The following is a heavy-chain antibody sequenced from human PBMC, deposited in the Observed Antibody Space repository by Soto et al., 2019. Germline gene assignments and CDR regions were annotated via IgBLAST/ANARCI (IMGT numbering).Heavy chain of an antibody. D-gene: IGHD6-19*01. CDR1: GGSISSYY. V-gene: IGHV4-59*01. CDR3: AGLRYSSGWRSYWYFDL. Sequence: KPSETLSLTCTVSGGSISSYYWSWIRQPPGKGLEWIGYIYYSGSTNYNPSLKSRVTISVDTSKNQFSLKLSSVTAADTAVYYCAGLRYSSGWRSYWYFDLWGRGTLVTVSS. J-gene: IGHJ2*01. CDR2: IYYSGST.